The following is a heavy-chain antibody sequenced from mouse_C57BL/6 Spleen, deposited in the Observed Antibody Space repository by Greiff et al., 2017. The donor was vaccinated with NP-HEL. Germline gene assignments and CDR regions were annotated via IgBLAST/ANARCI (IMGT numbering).Heavy chain of an antibody. CDR2: ISYDGSN. D-gene: IGHD1-1*01. J-gene: IGHJ3*01. CDR1: GYSITSGYY. V-gene: IGHV3-6*01. CDR3: ARETTVVAKEGTWFAY. Sequence: EVQLQESGPGLVKPSQSLSLTCSVTGYSITSGYYWNWIRQFPGNKLEWMGYISYDGSNNYNPSLKNRISITRDTSKNQFFLKLNSVTTEDTATYYCARETTVVAKEGTWFAYWGQGTLVTVSA.